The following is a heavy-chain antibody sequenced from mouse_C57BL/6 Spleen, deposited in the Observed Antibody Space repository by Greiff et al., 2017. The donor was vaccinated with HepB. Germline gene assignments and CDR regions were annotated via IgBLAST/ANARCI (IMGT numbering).Heavy chain of an antibody. V-gene: IGHV5-4*01. CDR1: GFTFSSYA. CDR3: AREITGGNYFDY. CDR2: ISDGGSYT. D-gene: IGHD2-4*01. Sequence: EVQLVESGGGLVKPGGSLKLSCAASGFTFSSYAMSWVRQTPEKRLEWVATISDGGSYTYYPDNVKGRFTISRDNAKNNLYLQMSHLKSEDTAMYYCAREITGGNYFDYWGQSTTLTVSS. J-gene: IGHJ2*01.